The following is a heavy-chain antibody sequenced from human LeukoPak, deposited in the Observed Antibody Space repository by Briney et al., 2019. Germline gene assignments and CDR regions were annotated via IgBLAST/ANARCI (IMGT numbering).Heavy chain of an antibody. D-gene: IGHD3-3*01. V-gene: IGHV1-18*01. Sequence: ASVKVSCKASGYTFTSYGISWVRQAPGQGLEWMGWISAYKGNTNYAQKLQGRVTMTTDTSTSTAYMELRSLRSDDTAVYYCARVAVGTIFGVVIIREFDYWGQGTLVTVSS. CDR3: ARVAVGTIFGVVIIREFDY. J-gene: IGHJ4*02. CDR2: ISAYKGNT. CDR1: GYTFTSYG.